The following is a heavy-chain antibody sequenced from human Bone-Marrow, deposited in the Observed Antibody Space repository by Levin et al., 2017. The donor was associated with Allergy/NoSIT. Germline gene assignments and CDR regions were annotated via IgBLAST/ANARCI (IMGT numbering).Heavy chain of an antibody. Sequence: GESLKISCATSGFTFTTYAMHWVRQAPGKGLEWMAVIWYDGSNEYYADSVRGRFTISRDNSKNTLYLQMNSLRAEDTAVYFCARDSVEVVEPAPDDNNQPSLLMDVWGQGTTVIVSS. CDR2: IWYDGSNE. J-gene: IGHJ6*02. V-gene: IGHV3-33*01. CDR1: GFTFTTYA. D-gene: IGHD3-22*01. CDR3: ARDSVEVVEPAPDDNNQPSLLMDV.